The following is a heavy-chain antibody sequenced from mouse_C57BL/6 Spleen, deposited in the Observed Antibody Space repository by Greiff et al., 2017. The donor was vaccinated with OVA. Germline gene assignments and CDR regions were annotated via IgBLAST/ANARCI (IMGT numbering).Heavy chain of an antibody. CDR1: GYAFSSSW. D-gene: IGHD2-14*01. CDR2: IYPGDGDT. V-gene: IGHV1-82*01. J-gene: IGHJ4*01. Sequence: QVQLKESGPELVKPGASVKISCKASGYAFSSSWMNWVKQRPGKGLEWIGRIYPGDGDTNYNGKFKGKATLTADKSSSTAYMQLSSLTSEDSAVYFCARSEEEDYRYYAMDYWGQGTSVTVSS. CDR3: ARSEEEDYRYYAMDY.